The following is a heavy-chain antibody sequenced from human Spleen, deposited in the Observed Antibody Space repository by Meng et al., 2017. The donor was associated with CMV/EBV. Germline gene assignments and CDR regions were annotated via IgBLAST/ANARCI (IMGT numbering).Heavy chain of an antibody. CDR3: ARGHYSRTPLWY. V-gene: IGHV3-11*01. CDR1: GFTFSDYY. J-gene: IGHJ4*02. Sequence: GESLKISCAGPGFTFSDYYMSWIRQAPGKGLEWVSYISSSGSTIYYADSVKGRFTISRDNAKNSLYLQMNSLRAEDTAVYYCARGHYSRTPLWYWGQGTLVTVSS. CDR2: ISSSGSTI. D-gene: IGHD6-13*01.